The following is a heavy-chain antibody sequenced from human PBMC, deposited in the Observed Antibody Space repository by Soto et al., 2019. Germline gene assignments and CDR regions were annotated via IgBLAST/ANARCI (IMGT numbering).Heavy chain of an antibody. V-gene: IGHV5-51*01. CDR3: ASSSPVMITFGGVIAPAAFDI. CDR1: GYSFTSYW. Sequence: GESLKISCKGSGYSFTSYWIGWVRQMPGKGLEWMGIIYPGDSDTRYSPSFQGQVTISADKSISTAYLQWSSLKASDTAMYYCASSSPVMITFGGVIAPAAFDIWGQGTMVTVSS. CDR2: IYPGDSDT. J-gene: IGHJ3*02. D-gene: IGHD3-16*02.